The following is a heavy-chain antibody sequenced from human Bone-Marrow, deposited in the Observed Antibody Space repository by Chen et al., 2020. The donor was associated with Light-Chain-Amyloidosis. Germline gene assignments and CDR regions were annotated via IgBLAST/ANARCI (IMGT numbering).Heavy chain of an antibody. J-gene: IGHJ4*02. D-gene: IGHD3-3*01. CDR2: IRYDGNTI. V-gene: IGHV3-30*02. CDR1: GFTFSSYG. CDR3: AKDYDFWSGLLEY. Sequence: QVQLVESGGGVVQPGRSLRLSCAASGFTFSSYGMHWVRQAPGKGLEWVAYIRYDGNTIYYADAVKGRFTISRDNSKNTLYLQMNSLRAEDTAVYYCAKDYDFWSGLLEYWGQGTLVTVSS.